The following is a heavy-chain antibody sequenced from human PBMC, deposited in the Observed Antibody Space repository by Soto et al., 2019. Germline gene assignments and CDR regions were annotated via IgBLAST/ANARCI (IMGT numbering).Heavy chain of an antibody. CDR3: ARFARAEKYCTNGVCYYSEYYFDY. CDR1: GFTFSSYT. D-gene: IGHD2-8*01. J-gene: IGHJ4*02. CDR2: ISDSGGSP. Sequence: QLGGSLRFSCAASGFTFSSYTMAWVRQAPGKGLEWVSAISDSGGSPYYADSVQGRFTISRDNAKNSLYLQMNSLRAEDTAVYYCARFARAEKYCTNGVCYYSEYYFDYWGQGTLVTVSS. V-gene: IGHV3-23*01.